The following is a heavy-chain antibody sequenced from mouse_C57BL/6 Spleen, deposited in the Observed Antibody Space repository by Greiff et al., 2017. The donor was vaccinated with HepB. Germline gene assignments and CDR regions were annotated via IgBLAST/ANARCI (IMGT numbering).Heavy chain of an antibody. CDR2: INPSSGYT. CDR1: GYTFTSYT. J-gene: IGHJ4*01. CDR3: ARCYYGSSYGYAMDY. D-gene: IGHD1-1*01. V-gene: IGHV1-4*01. Sequence: QVQLQQSGAELARPGASVKMSCKASGYTFTSYTMHWVKQRPGQGLEWIGYINPSSGYTKYNQKFKDKATLTADKSSSTAYMQLSSLTSEDSAVYYCARCYYGSSYGYAMDYWGQGTSVTVSS.